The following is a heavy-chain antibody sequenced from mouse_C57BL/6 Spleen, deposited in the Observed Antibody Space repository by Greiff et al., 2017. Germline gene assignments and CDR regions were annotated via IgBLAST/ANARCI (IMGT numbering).Heavy chain of an antibody. J-gene: IGHJ3*01. V-gene: IGHV14-2*01. CDR2: IDPEDGET. CDR1: GFNIKDYY. CDR3: AITTVVDPWFAY. Sequence: EVKLMESGAELVKPGASVKLSCTASGFNIKDYYMHWVKQRTEQGLEWIGRIDPEDGETKYAPKFQGKATITADTSSNTAYLQLSSLTSEDTAVYYCAITTVVDPWFAYWGQGTLVTVSA. D-gene: IGHD1-1*01.